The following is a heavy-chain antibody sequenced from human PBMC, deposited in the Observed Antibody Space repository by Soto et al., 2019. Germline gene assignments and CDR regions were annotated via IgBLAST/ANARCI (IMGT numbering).Heavy chain of an antibody. D-gene: IGHD6-13*01. Sequence: SVKVSCKASGGTFSSYAISWVRQAPGQGLEWMGGIIPIFGTANYAQKFQGRVTITADESTSTAYMELSSLRSEGTAVYYCARDGASFIAAAAINWFDPWGQGTLVTV. CDR1: GGTFSSYA. CDR3: ARDGASFIAAAAINWFDP. J-gene: IGHJ5*02. CDR2: IIPIFGTA. V-gene: IGHV1-69*13.